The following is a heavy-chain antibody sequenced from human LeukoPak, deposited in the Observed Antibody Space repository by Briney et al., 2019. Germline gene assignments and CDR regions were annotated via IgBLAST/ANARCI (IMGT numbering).Heavy chain of an antibody. D-gene: IGHD3-10*01. J-gene: IGHJ6*03. CDR1: GYTFTSYD. V-gene: IGHV1-8*01. Sequence: ASAKVSCKASGYTFTSYDINWVRQATGQGLEWMGWMNPNSGNTGYAQKFQGRVTMTRNTSTSTVYMELSSLRSEDTAVYYCARGPRITLVRGGQWHYYMDVWGKGTTVIISS. CDR2: MNPNSGNT. CDR3: ARGPRITLVRGGQWHYYMDV.